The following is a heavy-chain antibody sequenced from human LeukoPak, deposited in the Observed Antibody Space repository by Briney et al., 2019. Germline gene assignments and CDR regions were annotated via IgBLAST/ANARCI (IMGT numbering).Heavy chain of an antibody. Sequence: SETLSLTCTVSGGSISSYYWGWIRQPAGKGLEWIGRIYTSGSTNYNPSLKSRVTMSVDTSKNQFSLKLSSVTAADTAVYYCARGRSSGWYIKKESYYFDYWGQGTLVTVSS. V-gene: IGHV4-4*07. D-gene: IGHD6-19*01. CDR1: GGSISSYY. CDR3: ARGRSSGWYIKKESYYFDY. J-gene: IGHJ4*02. CDR2: IYTSGST.